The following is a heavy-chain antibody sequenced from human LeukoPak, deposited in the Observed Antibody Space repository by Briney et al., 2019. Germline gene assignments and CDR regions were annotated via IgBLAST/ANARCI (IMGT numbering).Heavy chain of an antibody. CDR1: AFTFSNYG. J-gene: IGHJ4*02. D-gene: IGHD3-16*01. V-gene: IGHV3-23*01. Sequence: GGSLRLSCAASAFTFSNYGMGWVRQAPGKGLEWVSVFGGSGNTYYADSVKGRFTISRDNSKKTLSLQMNSLRAEDTAIYYCAKEGGHMKPFDYWGQGTLVTVSS. CDR3: AKEGGHMKPFDY. CDR2: FGGSGNT.